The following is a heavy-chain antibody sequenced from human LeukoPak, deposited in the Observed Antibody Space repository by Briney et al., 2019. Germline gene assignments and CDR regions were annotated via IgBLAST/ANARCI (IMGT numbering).Heavy chain of an antibody. CDR1: GFTFSSYW. V-gene: IGHV3-7*04. D-gene: IGHD6-13*01. CDR3: ARGLAAAGTRGPY. CDR2: IKQDGSEK. J-gene: IGHJ4*02. Sequence: PGGSLRLSCAASGFTFSSYWMSRVRQAPGKGLEWVANIKQDGSEKYYVDSVKGRFTISRDNAKNSLYLQMNSLRADDTAVYYCARGLAAAGTRGPYWGQGTLVTVSS.